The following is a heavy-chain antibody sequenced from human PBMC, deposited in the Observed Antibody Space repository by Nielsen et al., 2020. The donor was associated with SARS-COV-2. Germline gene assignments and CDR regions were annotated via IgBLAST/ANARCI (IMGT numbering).Heavy chain of an antibody. CDR2: IYYSGST. CDR3: ARQTGYYKGSWFDP. CDR1: GGSISSYY. J-gene: IGHJ5*02. V-gene: IGHV4-59*08. Sequence: SETLSLTCTVSGGSISSYYWSWIRQPPGKGLEWIGYIYYSGSTNYNPSLKSRVTISVDTSKNQFSLKLSSVTAADTAVYYCARQTGYYKGSWFDPWGQGTLVTVSS. D-gene: IGHD3-9*01.